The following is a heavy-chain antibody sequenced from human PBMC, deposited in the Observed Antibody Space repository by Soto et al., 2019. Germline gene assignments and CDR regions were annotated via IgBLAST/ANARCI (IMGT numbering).Heavy chain of an antibody. CDR2: AYYRSKWYH. V-gene: IGHV6-1*01. CDR3: ALGFCSSTSCNYFDS. J-gene: IGHJ4*02. CDR1: GGSVSTNSAA. D-gene: IGHD2-2*01. Sequence: SQTLSLTCAISGGSVSTNSAAWSWIRQSPSRGLEWLGRAYYRSKWYHDYAVSVKSRITINPDTSKNQFSLQLNSVTPEDTAFYYWALGFCSSTSCNYFDSWGQGTLVTVSS.